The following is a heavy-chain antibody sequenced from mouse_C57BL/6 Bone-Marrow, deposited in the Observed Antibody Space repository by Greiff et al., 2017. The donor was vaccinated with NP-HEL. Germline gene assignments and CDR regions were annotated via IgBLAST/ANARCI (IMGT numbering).Heavy chain of an antibody. CDR3: VRHGLGPWFAY. CDR2: IRSKSNNYAT. D-gene: IGHD3-3*01. V-gene: IGHV10-1*01. CDR1: GFSFNTYA. J-gene: IGHJ3*01. Sequence: EVQLVESGGGLVQPKGSLKLSCAASGFSFNTYAMNWVRQAPGKGLEWVARIRSKSNNYATYYADSVKDRFTISRDDSESMLYLQMNNLKTEDTAMYYCVRHGLGPWFAYWGQGTLVTVSA.